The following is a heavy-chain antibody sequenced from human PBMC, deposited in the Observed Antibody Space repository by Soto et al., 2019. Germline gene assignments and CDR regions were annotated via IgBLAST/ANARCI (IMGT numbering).Heavy chain of an antibody. D-gene: IGHD1-1*01. CDR2: INTFNGNT. CDR1: ASTFTGYT. V-gene: IGHV1-18*04. J-gene: IGHJ5*02. CDR3: ARGTVASGRWFDP. Sequence: QVHLVQSGTEVKEPGASVKVSCKASASTFTGYTINWVRQAPGQGLEWMGWINTFNGNTKYARNFEGRVTMTANTSTIAAYMELSSLTFDDCAVYVCARGTVASGRWFDPWGQGTLVSVSS.